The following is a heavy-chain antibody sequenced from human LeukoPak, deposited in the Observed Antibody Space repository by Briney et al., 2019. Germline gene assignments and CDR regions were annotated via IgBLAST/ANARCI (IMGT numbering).Heavy chain of an antibody. V-gene: IGHV1-69*01. J-gene: IGHJ5*02. Sequence: ASVKVSCKASGDTFSSYAISWVRQAPGQGLEWTGGIIPIFGTANYAQKFQGRVTITADESTSTAYMELSSLRSEDTAVYYCARRQRNDYVWGSYRYETNNWFDPWGQGTLVTVSS. CDR2: IIPIFGTA. CDR3: ARRQRNDYVWGSYRYETNNWFDP. D-gene: IGHD3-16*02. CDR1: GDTFSSYA.